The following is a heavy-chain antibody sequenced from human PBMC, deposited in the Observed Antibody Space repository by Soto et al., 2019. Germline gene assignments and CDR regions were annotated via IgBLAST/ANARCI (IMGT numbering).Heavy chain of an antibody. J-gene: IGHJ4*02. CDR1: GFTFSSYA. V-gene: IGHV3-23*01. D-gene: IGHD1-1*01. Sequence: EVQLLESGGGLVQPGGSLRLSCAASGFTFSSYAMSWVRQAPGKGLEWVSAISTSGGSTYYADSVKGRFTISRDNSKNSLYLQMNSLRAEDTAVYYCARTTFDYGDYWGQGTLVTVSS. CDR3: ARTTFDYGDY. CDR2: ISTSGGST.